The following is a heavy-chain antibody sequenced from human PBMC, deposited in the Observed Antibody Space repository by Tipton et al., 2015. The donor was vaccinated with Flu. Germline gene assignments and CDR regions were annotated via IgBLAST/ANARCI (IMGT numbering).Heavy chain of an antibody. CDR2: IHHSGSA. CDR3: ASQGLLPYFDN. Sequence: LRLSCALSRGSFSGYYWSWIRQAPGKGLEWIGEIHHSGSAGYNPSLGDRVTMSIDTSKNQFFLKLTSVTAADSAVYYCASQGLLPYFDNWGQGTVVAVSS. J-gene: IGHJ4*02. CDR1: RGSFSGYY. V-gene: IGHV4-34*01.